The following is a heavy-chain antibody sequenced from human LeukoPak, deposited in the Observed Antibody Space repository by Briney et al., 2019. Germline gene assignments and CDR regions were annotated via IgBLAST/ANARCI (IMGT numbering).Heavy chain of an antibody. V-gene: IGHV4-38-2*02. Sequence: SETLSLTCTVSGYSISSGYYWGWIRQPPGKGLEWIGSIYHSGSTYYNPSLKSRVTISVDTSKNQFSLKLSSVTAADTAVYYCAKAPASYCSSTSCYFPHWFDPWGQGTLVTVSS. CDR1: GYSISSGYY. CDR2: IYHSGST. CDR3: AKAPASYCSSTSCYFPHWFDP. D-gene: IGHD2-2*01. J-gene: IGHJ5*02.